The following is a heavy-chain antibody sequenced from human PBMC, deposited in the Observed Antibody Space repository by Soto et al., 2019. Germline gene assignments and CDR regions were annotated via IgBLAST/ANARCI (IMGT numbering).Heavy chain of an antibody. D-gene: IGHD3-10*01. CDR3: ARGTYYYGSGKAWFDP. Sequence: PSETLSLTCAVYGGSFSGYDWSWIRQPPGKGLEWIGEINHSGSTNYNPSLKSRVTISVDTSKNQFSLKLSSVTAADTAVYYCARGTYYYGSGKAWFDPWGQGTLVTVSS. CDR1: GGSFSGYD. CDR2: INHSGST. V-gene: IGHV4-34*01. J-gene: IGHJ5*02.